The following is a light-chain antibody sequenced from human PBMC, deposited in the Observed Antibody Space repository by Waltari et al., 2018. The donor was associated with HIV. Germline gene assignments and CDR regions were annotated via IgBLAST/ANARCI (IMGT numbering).Light chain of an antibody. Sequence: QSALTQPPSASGSPGQSVTISCTGTSSYVGATNYVSWYQQHPGNAPKFMIYEVSKRPSGVPGRFSGSKSGNTASLTVSGLQAEDEADYFCTSYAGSNNLVFGGGTKLTVL. J-gene: IGLJ2*01. CDR2: EVS. CDR1: SSYVGATNY. V-gene: IGLV2-8*01. CDR3: TSYAGSNNLV.